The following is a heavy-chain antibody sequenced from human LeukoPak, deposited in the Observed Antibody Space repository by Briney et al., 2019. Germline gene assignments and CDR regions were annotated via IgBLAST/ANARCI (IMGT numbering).Heavy chain of an antibody. CDR2: IHPTSGLT. D-gene: IGHD3-3*02. V-gene: IGHV1-46*01. CDR1: GYSFTSYY. J-gene: IGHJ4*02. Sequence: ASVNISCKASGYSFTSYYTHLVRQAPGQGREWMGMIHPTSGLTSYAGKFQGRLTMSRDMSTSTVYLDLSSLRSQDTAVYYCARVPFFKYDFDFWGQGTLVTVSS. CDR3: ARVPFFKYDFDF.